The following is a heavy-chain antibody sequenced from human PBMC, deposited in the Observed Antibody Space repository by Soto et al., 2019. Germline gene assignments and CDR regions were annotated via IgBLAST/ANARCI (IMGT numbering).Heavy chain of an antibody. V-gene: IGHV4-30-4*01. Sequence: SETLSLTCTVSGGSISSGDNYWSWIRQPPGKGLEWIGYIYYSGSTYYNPSLKSRVTISIDTSKNHFSLNLSSVTAADTAVHYCARVNSSYDFWSGYPRTYWRFDPWGQGTLVTVSS. CDR1: GGSISSGDNY. J-gene: IGHJ5*02. CDR3: ARVNSSYDFWSGYPRTYWRFDP. CDR2: IYYSGST. D-gene: IGHD3-3*01.